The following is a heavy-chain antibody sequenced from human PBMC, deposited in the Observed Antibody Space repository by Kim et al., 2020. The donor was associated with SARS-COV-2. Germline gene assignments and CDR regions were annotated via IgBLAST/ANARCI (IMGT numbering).Heavy chain of an antibody. CDR2: IYYSGGT. CDR3: ATASVLSGSDY. D-gene: IGHD3-3*01. V-gene: IGHV4-59*08. Sequence: TVFGGSVKTYDWGWIRQSPGKGLEWIGDIYYSGGTNSNPSLKSRITMSIDTSKKQFSLKVFSVTAADTAIYYCATASVLSGSDYWGPGTLAT. CDR1: GGSVKTYD. J-gene: IGHJ4*02.